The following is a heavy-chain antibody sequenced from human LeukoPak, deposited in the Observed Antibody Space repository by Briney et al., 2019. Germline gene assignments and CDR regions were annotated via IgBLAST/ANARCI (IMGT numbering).Heavy chain of an antibody. CDR3: AKDGSGSYPNWFDP. CDR1: GFTFSNYA. D-gene: IGHD3-10*01. Sequence: GGSLRLSCAASGFTFSNYAMSWVRQAPGKGLEWVSAISGSGSGTYYADSVKGRFTISRDNSKNTLYLQMNSLRADDTAVYFCAKDGSGSYPNWFDPWGQGTLVTVSS. V-gene: IGHV3-23*01. J-gene: IGHJ5*02. CDR2: ISGSGSGT.